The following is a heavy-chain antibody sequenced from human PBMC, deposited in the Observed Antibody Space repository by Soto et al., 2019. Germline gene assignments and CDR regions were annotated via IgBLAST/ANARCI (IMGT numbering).Heavy chain of an antibody. CDR3: ARHESRQQLVSAEFDP. CDR1: GGPFSGYY. Sequence: SETLSLTCAVYGGPFSGYYWTWIRQPPGTGLEWIGEINHSGSTNYNPSLKSRVTTSVDTSKNQFSLKLSSVTAADTAMYYCARHESRQQLVSAEFDPWGQGTLVTVSS. D-gene: IGHD6-13*01. J-gene: IGHJ5*02. CDR2: INHSGST. V-gene: IGHV4-34*01.